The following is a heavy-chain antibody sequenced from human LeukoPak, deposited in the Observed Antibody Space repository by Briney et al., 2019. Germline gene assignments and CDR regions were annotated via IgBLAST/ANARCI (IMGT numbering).Heavy chain of an antibody. J-gene: IGHJ4*02. CDR1: GYSISSGYY. V-gene: IGHV4-38-2*02. CDR2: IYNSGST. D-gene: IGHD4-17*01. Sequence: NPSETLSLTCNVSGYSISSGYYWGWIRQPPGKGLEWIGSIYNSGSTYDNPSLKSRVTISVDTSKNQFSLKLSSVTAADTAVYYCARDLDMTTVTPAGFDYWGQGTLVTVSS. CDR3: ARDLDMTTVTPAGFDY.